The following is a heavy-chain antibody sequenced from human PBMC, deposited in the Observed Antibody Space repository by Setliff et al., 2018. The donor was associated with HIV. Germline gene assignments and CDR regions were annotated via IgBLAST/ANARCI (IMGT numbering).Heavy chain of an antibody. CDR1: GGSISSYY. CDR3: ARGHYIDV. V-gene: IGHV4-4*08. Sequence: ETLSLTCTVSGGSISSYYWSWIRQPPGKGLEWIGYIYTSGSINYNPSLKSRVTISIDTSTNQFSLKLSSVTAADTAVYYCARGHYIDVWGKGTTVTVSS. J-gene: IGHJ6*03. CDR2: IYTSGSI.